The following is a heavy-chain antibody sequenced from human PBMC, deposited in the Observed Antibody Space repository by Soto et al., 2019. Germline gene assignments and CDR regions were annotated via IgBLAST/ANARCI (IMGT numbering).Heavy chain of an antibody. V-gene: IGHV1-69*01. Sequence: QVQLVQSGAEVKKPGSSVKVSCKASGGTFSSYAISWVRQAPGQGLEWMGGIIPIFGTANYAQKFQGGVTMTADESTSRAYVELSSMRSVDTVVYYCEAMSISNSDSSGCYFDYWGQGTLVTVSS. J-gene: IGHJ4*02. D-gene: IGHD6-25*01. CDR2: IIPIFGTA. CDR3: EAMSISNSDSSGCYFDY. CDR1: GGTFSSYA.